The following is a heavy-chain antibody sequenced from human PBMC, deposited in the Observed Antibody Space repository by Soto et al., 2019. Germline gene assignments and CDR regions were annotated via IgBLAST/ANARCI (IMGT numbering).Heavy chain of an antibody. CDR3: ARQIYDSSGYYYAY. J-gene: IGHJ4*02. D-gene: IGHD3-22*01. Sequence: PSETLSLTCAVYGGSFSGYYWSWIRQPPGKGLEWIGEINHSGSTNYNPSLKSRVTISVDTSKSQFSLKLSSVTAADTAVYYCARQIYDSSGYYYAYWGQGTLVTVSS. CDR2: INHSGST. V-gene: IGHV4-34*01. CDR1: GGSFSGYY.